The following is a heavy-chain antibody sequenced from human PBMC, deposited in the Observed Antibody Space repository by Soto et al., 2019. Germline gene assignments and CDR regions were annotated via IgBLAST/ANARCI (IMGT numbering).Heavy chain of an antibody. CDR2: ISAYNGNT. D-gene: IGHD6-13*01. J-gene: IGHJ4*02. Sequence: ASVKVSCKASGYTFTSYGISWVRQAPGQGLEWMGRISAYNGNTNYAQKLQGRVTMTTDTSTSTVYMELSSLRSEDTAVYYCARDLGPPAAAGTVGGYWGQGTLVTVSS. V-gene: IGHV1-18*01. CDR1: GYTFTSYG. CDR3: ARDLGPPAAAGTVGGY.